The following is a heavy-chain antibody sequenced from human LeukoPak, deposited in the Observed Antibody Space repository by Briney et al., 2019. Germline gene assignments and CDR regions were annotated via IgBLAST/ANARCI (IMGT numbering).Heavy chain of an antibody. CDR3: ARGETSGSYYVEKFDY. Sequence: ASVKVSCKASGYTFTVYYMHWVRQAPGQGLEWMGWINPNSGGTNYAQKFQGRVTMTRDTSISTAYMELSRLRSDDTAVYYCARGETSGSYYVEKFDYWGQGTLVTVSS. V-gene: IGHV1-2*02. CDR1: GYTFTVYY. CDR2: INPNSGGT. D-gene: IGHD1-26*01. J-gene: IGHJ4*02.